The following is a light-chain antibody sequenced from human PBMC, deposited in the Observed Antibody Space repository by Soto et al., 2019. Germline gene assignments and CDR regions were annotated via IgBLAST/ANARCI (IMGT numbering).Light chain of an antibody. CDR2: GVT. J-gene: IGLJ1*01. Sequence: QSVLTQPASVSGSPGQSITISCTGTSSDVGGYNYVSWYQQYPGKAPKLMIYGVTNRPSGVSNLFSGSKTGNTASLIISGLQAEDEAYYYCFSHRGGDSHVFGTGTKVTVL. V-gene: IGLV2-14*01. CDR3: FSHRGGDSHV. CDR1: SSDVGGYNY.